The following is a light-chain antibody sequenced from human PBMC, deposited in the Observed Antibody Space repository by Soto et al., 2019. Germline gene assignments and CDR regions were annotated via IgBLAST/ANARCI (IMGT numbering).Light chain of an antibody. CDR1: SSDVGNYNL. Sequence: QSALPQPASVSGSPGQSITISGTGTSSDVGNYNLVSWYQQHPGKAPKLMIYEVTKRPSGVANRFSGSNSGNTASLTISVFHAADEADYYCCSYATSSNYVFGTGTKLTVL. V-gene: IGLV2-23*02. J-gene: IGLJ1*01. CDR3: CSYATSSNYV. CDR2: EVT.